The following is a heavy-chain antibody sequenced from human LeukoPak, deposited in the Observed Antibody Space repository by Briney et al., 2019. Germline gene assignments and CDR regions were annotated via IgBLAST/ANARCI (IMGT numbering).Heavy chain of an antibody. Sequence: SETLSLTCTVSGDSISTSNSYWGWIRQPPGKGLEWIGSIYYSGNTYYNASLKSRVTISVDTSKNQFSLKLTSVTAADTAVYYCARDLGPYSSSQAAFDIWGQGTMVTVSS. V-gene: IGHV4-39*07. CDR3: ARDLGPYSSSQAAFDI. CDR1: GDSISTSNSY. J-gene: IGHJ3*02. CDR2: IYYSGNT. D-gene: IGHD6-13*01.